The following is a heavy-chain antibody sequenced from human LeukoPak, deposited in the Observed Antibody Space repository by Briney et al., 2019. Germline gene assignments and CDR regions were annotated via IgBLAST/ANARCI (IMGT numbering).Heavy chain of an antibody. D-gene: IGHD6-19*01. CDR3: ASRRYSSGWYVY. J-gene: IGHJ4*02. CDR2: IYYSGST. Sequence: TSETLPLTCTVSGGSISSYYWSWIRQPPGKGLEWIGYIYYSGSTNYNPSLKSRVTISVDTSKNQFSLKLSSVTAADTAVYYCASRRYSSGWYVYWGQGTLVTVSS. V-gene: IGHV4-59*01. CDR1: GGSISSYY.